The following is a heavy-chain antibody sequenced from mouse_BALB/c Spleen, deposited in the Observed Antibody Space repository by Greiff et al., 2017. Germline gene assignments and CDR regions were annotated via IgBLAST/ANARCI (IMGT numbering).Heavy chain of an antibody. D-gene: IGHD2-12*01. CDR2: IYPGSGST. V-gene: IGHV1-77*01. CDR1: GYTFTDYV. CDR3: ARFYSPSGYYAMDY. Sequence: VQLQQSGPELVKPGASVKMSCKASGYTFTDYVISWVKQRTGQGLEWIGEIYPGSGSTYYNEKFKGKATLTADKSSNTAYMQLSSLTSEDSAVYFCARFYSPSGYYAMDYWGQGTSVTVSS. J-gene: IGHJ4*01.